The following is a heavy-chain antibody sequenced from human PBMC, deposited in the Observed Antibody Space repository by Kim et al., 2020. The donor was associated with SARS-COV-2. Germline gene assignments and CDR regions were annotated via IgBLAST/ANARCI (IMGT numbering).Heavy chain of an antibody. D-gene: IGHD3-10*01. Sequence: SETLSLTCTVSGGSISSGGYYWSWIRQHPGKGLEWIGYIYYSGSTYYNPSLKSRVTISVDTSKNQFSLKLSSVTAADTAVYYCARGPFGELYYWGQGTLVTVSA. CDR2: IYYSGST. J-gene: IGHJ4*02. V-gene: IGHV4-31*03. CDR1: GGSISSGGYY. CDR3: ARGPFGELYY.